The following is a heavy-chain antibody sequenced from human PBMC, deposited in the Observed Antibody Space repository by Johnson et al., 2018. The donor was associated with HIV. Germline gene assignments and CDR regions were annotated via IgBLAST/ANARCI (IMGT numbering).Heavy chain of an antibody. D-gene: IGHD1-7*01. CDR2: ISYDGSNK. CDR3: ARDERWNYYDAFDI. J-gene: IGHJ3*02. Sequence: QVQLVESGGGVVQPGRSLRLSCAASGFTFSSYAMHWVRQAPGKGLEWVAVISYDGSNKYYADSVKGRFTISRDNSKNTLYLQINSLRAEDTAVYYCARDERWNYYDAFDIWGQGTMVTV. CDR1: GFTFSSYA. V-gene: IGHV3-30-3*01.